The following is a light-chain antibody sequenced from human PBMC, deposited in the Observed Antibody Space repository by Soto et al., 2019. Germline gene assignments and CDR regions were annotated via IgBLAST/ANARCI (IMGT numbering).Light chain of an antibody. CDR2: DAS. CDR3: HQYNSYSWT. CDR1: QTISKW. J-gene: IGKJ1*01. Sequence: DIQMTQSPSTLSASVGDRVTISCRASQTISKWLAWYRQKPGKAPKLPIYDASNLESGVPSRFSGSGSGTEFTLTISSLQPDDFATYYCHQYNSYSWTFGQGTKVEIK. V-gene: IGKV1-5*01.